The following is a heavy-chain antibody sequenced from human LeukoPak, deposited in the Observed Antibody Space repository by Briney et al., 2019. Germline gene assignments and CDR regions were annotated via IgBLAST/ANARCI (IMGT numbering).Heavy chain of an antibody. V-gene: IGHV3-66*01. Sequence: GGSLGLSCVVSGFTVSSNYMSWVRQAPGKGLEWVSFIYSGGSIFYAESVKGRFTFSRDNSNNTLYLQMNSLRAEDTAVYYCARGFSSHRVYYYFDFWGQGTLVTVSS. J-gene: IGHJ4*02. D-gene: IGHD3-22*01. CDR2: IYSGGSI. CDR3: ARGFSSHRVYYYFDF. CDR1: GFTVSSNY.